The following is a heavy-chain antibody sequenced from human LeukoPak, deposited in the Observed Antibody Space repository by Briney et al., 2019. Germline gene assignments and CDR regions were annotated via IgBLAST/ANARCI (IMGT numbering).Heavy chain of an antibody. J-gene: IGHJ4*02. D-gene: IGHD5-12*01. CDR1: GFTFSSYG. V-gene: IGHV3-30*18. CDR2: TSYDGSNK. Sequence: GRSLRLSCAASGFTFSSYGMHWVRQAPGKGLEWVAVTSYDGSNKYYADSVKGRFTISRDNSKNTLYLQMNSLRAEDTAVYYCAKDSGYDSLDYWGQGTLVTVSS. CDR3: AKDSGYDSLDY.